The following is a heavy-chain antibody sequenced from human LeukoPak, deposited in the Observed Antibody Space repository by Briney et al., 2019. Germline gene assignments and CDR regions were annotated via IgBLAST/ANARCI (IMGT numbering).Heavy chain of an antibody. CDR1: GGSISGYY. D-gene: IGHD2-2*01. CDR2: IYYSGST. Sequence: PSETLSLTCSVSGGSISGYYWSWIRQPPGKGLEWIGYIYYSGSTNYNPPLKSRVTISVDTSKNQFSLKLSSVTAADTAVYYCARGRQDIVVVPAAFGFDPWGQGTLVTVSS. V-gene: IGHV4-59*01. J-gene: IGHJ5*02. CDR3: ARGRQDIVVVPAAFGFDP.